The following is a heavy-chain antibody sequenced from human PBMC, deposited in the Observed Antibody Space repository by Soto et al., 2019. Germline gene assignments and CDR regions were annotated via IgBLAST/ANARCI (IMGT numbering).Heavy chain of an antibody. CDR1: GFSFSDSD. Sequence: QVQLVESGGGVVQPGRSLRLSCVASGFSFSDSDMHWVRQAPGKGLEWVAVIWYDGRKKYYVGSVKGRFTISRDNSKNTLDLHMNSLRVDDTAVYYCARDLGGSKLDYWGQGTLVTVSS. J-gene: IGHJ4*02. CDR3: ARDLGGSKLDY. D-gene: IGHD1-26*01. CDR2: IWYDGRKK. V-gene: IGHV3-33*01.